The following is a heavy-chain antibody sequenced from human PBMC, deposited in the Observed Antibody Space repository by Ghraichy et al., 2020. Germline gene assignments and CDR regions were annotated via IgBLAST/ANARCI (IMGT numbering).Heavy chain of an antibody. CDR1: GFSLSTSGMR. J-gene: IGHJ4*02. Sequence: SGPTLVKPTQTLTLTCTFSGFSLSTSGMRVSWIRQPPGKALEWLARIDWDDDKFYSTSLKTRLTISKDTSKNQVVLTMTNMDPVDTATYYCARIRGYCSGGSCYYPFDYWGQGTLVTVSS. V-gene: IGHV2-70*04. D-gene: IGHD2-15*01. CDR3: ARIRGYCSGGSCYYPFDY. CDR2: IDWDDDK.